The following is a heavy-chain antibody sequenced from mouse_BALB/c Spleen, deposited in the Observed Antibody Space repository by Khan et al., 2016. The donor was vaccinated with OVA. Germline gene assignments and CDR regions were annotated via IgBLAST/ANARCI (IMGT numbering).Heavy chain of an antibody. D-gene: IGHD2-2*01. Sequence: QVRLQQSGPELVRPGESVKISCKGSGYTFTDYAMHWVKQSPAKSLEWIGVISVYYDDTNYNQKFKGKATMTVDKSSSTAYMELARLTSDDSAIYYGTRGGQWFRRGGDNSDYWGQGTTLTVSS. CDR1: GYTFTDYA. J-gene: IGHJ2*01. CDR2: ISVYYDDT. CDR3: TRGGQWFRRGGDNSDY. V-gene: IGHV1S137*01.